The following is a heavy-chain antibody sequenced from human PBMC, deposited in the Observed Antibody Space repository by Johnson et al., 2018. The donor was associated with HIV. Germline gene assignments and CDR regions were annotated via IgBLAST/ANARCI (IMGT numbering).Heavy chain of an antibody. CDR2: ISYDGSNK. V-gene: IGHV3-30-3*01. CDR3: ARARMTTVTNDAFDI. Sequence: VQLVESGGGVVQPGRSLRLSCAASGFTFSSYAMHWVRQAPGKGLEWVAVISYDGSNKYYADSVKGRLPISRDNSKNTLYLQMNSLRAEDTAVYYCARARMTTVTNDAFDIWGQGTMVTVYS. CDR1: GFTFSSYA. D-gene: IGHD4-17*01. J-gene: IGHJ3*02.